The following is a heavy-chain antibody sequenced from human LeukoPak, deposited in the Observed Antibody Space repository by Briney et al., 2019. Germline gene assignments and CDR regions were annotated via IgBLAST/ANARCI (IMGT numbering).Heavy chain of an antibody. Sequence: GGSLRLSCAASGVTFSSYAMHWVRQAPGKGLEWVAVISYDGSNKYYADTVKGRFTISRDNSKNTLYLQMNSLRADDTAVHYCARGGAYCSGGSCRADDYWGQGTLVTVSS. CDR3: ARGGAYCSGGSCRADDY. CDR2: ISYDGSNK. D-gene: IGHD2-15*01. CDR1: GVTFSSYA. J-gene: IGHJ4*02. V-gene: IGHV3-30-3*01.